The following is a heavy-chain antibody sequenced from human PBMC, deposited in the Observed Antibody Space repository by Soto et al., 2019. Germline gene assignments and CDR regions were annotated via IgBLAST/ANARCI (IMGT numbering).Heavy chain of an antibody. CDR3: ARVYSTYYYMDV. Sequence: ASVKVSCKASGYTFTSYDINWVRQATGQGLEWMGWMNPNSGNTGYAQKFQGRVTMTRNTSISTAYMELSSLRSEDTAVYYCARVYSTYYYMDVWGKGTTVTVSS. CDR2: MNPNSGNT. D-gene: IGHD4-4*01. CDR1: GYTFTSYD. J-gene: IGHJ6*03. V-gene: IGHV1-8*01.